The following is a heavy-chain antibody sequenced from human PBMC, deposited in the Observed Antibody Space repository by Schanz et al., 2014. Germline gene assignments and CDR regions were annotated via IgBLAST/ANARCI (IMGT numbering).Heavy chain of an antibody. D-gene: IGHD2-15*01. V-gene: IGHV3-NL1*01. CDR1: GFTLSSYG. J-gene: IGHJ6*03. Sequence: QVQLVESGGGVVQPGRSLRLSCSASGFTLSSYGMHWVRQAPGKGLEWVAVIYSGGSTFYTDSVKGRFTISRDNSKNTLYLQMNSLRAEDTAIYFCAKDAVALVPEYFMDVWGKGTPVTVSS. CDR2: IYSGGST. CDR3: AKDAVALVPEYFMDV.